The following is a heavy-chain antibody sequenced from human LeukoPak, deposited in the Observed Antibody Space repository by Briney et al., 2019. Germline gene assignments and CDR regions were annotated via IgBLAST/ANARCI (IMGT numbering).Heavy chain of an antibody. V-gene: IGHV4-59*08. CDR1: GGSISTFY. CDR3: ARHSARYGLEPDFDY. Sequence: SETLSLTCTVSGGSISTFYWSWIRQPPGKGLEWIGYIYYSGTTNYNPSLKSRVTISVDTSKNQFSLKLSSVTAADTAVYYCARHSARYGLEPDFDYWGQGTLVTVSS. D-gene: IGHD1-26*01. J-gene: IGHJ4*02. CDR2: IYYSGTT.